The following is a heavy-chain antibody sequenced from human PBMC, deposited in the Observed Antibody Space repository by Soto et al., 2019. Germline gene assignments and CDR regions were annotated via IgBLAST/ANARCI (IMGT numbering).Heavy chain of an antibody. CDR3: STRAYDTNGYYRFDP. Sequence: QVQLQQWGAGLLKPSETLSLTCAVYGGSFSGHSWTWIRQSPGKGLEWIGDINHSGRVNYSPSLKSRVTISLDTSKNQFSLTRSAVTAADTAMYYCSTRAYDTNGYYRFDPWGQGTLVTVSS. CDR1: GGSFSGHS. J-gene: IGHJ5*01. V-gene: IGHV4-34*01. D-gene: IGHD3-22*01. CDR2: INHSGRV.